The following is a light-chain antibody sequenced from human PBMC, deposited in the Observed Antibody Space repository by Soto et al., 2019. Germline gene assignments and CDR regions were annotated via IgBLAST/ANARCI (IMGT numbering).Light chain of an antibody. V-gene: IGLV9-49*01. Sequence: QSVLTQPPSASASLGASVTLTCTLSSGHSNYKVDWYQQRPGKGPRFVMRVGTGGIVGSKGDGIPDRFSVLGSGLNRYLTIKNIQEEDESDYHCGADHGSGSNFVRVFGGGTKLTVL. J-gene: IGLJ3*02. CDR3: GADHGSGSNFVRV. CDR1: SGHSNYK. CDR2: VGTGGIVG.